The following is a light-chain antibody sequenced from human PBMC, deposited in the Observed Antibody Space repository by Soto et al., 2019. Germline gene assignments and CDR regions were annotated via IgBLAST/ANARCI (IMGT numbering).Light chain of an antibody. J-gene: IGLJ1*01. CDR2: EVN. Sequence: QSVLTQPASVSGSPGQSITISCTGTSSDVGAYNSVSWYQQHPHIAPKLLIYEVNYRASGVSNRFSGSKSGNTASLPISGLHTEDEADYYCSSYTSSSTYLFGTGTKLTVL. CDR3: SSYTSSSTYL. V-gene: IGLV2-14*03. CDR1: SSDVGAYNS.